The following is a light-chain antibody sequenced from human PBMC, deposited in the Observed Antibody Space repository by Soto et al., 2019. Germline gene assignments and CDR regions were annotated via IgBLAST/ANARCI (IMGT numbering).Light chain of an antibody. J-gene: IGLJ3*02. CDR3: ILYMPSDVWV. V-gene: IGLV8-61*01. Sequence: QTVVTQEPSFSVSPGGTVTLTCGLTSGSVATDYHPSWYQQNPGKAPRRLIYKTNTRSSGVPDRFSGSILGNKAALTIAGAQADDECDYYCILYMPSDVWVFGAGTQLTVL. CDR2: KTN. CDR1: SGSVATDYH.